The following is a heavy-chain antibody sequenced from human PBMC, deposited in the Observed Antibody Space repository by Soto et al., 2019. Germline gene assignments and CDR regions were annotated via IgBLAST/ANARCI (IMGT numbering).Heavy chain of an antibody. Sequence: QVHLVQSGAEVKKPGASVKVSCKASGYTFTSYGITWVRQAPGQGLAWMGWISAHNGNTDYAQKLQGRVIVTRDTSRSTAYMELRSLSSDDTAVYYCARGRYGEYWGQGALVTVSS. D-gene: IGHD3-10*01. CDR2: ISAHNGNT. CDR3: ARGRYGEY. J-gene: IGHJ4*02. CDR1: GYTFTSYG. V-gene: IGHV1-18*01.